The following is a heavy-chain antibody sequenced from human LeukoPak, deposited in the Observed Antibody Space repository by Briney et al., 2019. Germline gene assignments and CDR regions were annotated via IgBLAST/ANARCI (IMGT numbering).Heavy chain of an antibody. J-gene: IGHJ4*02. Sequence: SETLSLTCTVSGDSVSSGSYYWSWILQPPGKGLEWIGYISYSGSTNYNPSLESRVTISIDTSKNQFSLKLSSVTAADTAVYYCARRSYYDTSGYYNYWGQGTLVTVSS. D-gene: IGHD3-22*01. CDR1: GDSVSSGSYY. V-gene: IGHV4-61*01. CDR2: ISYSGST. CDR3: ARRSYYDTSGYYNY.